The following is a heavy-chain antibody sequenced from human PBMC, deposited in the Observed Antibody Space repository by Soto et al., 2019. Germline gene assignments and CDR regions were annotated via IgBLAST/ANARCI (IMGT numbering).Heavy chain of an antibody. CDR1: GGSFSGYY. V-gene: IGHV4-34*01. D-gene: IGHD3-9*01. CDR3: ARVRRVRYYDSLNGPYYFDY. CDR2: INHNGST. Sequence: QVQLQQWGAGLLKPSETLSLTCAVYGGSFSGYYWSWIRQPPGKGLEWIGEINHNGSTNYNPSLKSRATISVDTSKNQFTQKLSTVTDADTAVYYCARVRRVRYYDSLNGPYYFDYWGQGTLVTVSS. J-gene: IGHJ4*02.